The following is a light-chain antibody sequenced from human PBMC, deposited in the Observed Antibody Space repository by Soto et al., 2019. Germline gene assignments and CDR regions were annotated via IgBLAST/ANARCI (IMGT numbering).Light chain of an antibody. CDR1: SSDVGGYNY. CDR3: SSYTSSSTVV. Sequence: QSALTQPASVSGSPGQSITISCTGTSSDVGGYNYVSWYQQHPGKAPKLMIYDVSHRPSGVSNLFSGSKSGNTASLTISGLQDEDEDDYYCSSYTSSSTVVFAGGTKLTVL. J-gene: IGLJ2*01. CDR2: DVS. V-gene: IGLV2-14*01.